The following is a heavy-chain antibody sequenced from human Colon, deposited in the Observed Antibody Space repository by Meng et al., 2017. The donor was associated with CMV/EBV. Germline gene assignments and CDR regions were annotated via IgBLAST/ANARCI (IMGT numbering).Heavy chain of an antibody. V-gene: IGHV3-64*02. D-gene: IGHD4-17*01. J-gene: IGHJ4*02. Sequence: GGSLRLSCAASGFSFITSSMHWVRQAPGKGLEYVSAISRDGRNKYYADSLKGRFTISRDNSKNTLYLEMGNLRPEDTAVYYCATDPSTVTTNYWGQGTLVTV. CDR2: ISRDGRNK. CDR3: ATDPSTVTTNY. CDR1: GFSFITSS.